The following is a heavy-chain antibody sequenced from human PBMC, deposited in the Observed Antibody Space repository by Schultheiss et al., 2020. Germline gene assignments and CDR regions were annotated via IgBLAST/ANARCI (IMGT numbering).Heavy chain of an antibody. V-gene: IGHV3-21*04. J-gene: IGHJ3*02. D-gene: IGHD2-15*01. Sequence: GGSLRLSCAASGFTFDDYTMHWVRQAPGKGLEWVSSISSSSSYIYYADSVKGRFTISRDNSKNTLYLQMNSLRAEDTAVYYCANPYCSGGSCKGAFDIWGQGTMVTVSS. CDR3: ANPYCSGGSCKGAFDI. CDR1: GFTFDDYT. CDR2: ISSSSSYI.